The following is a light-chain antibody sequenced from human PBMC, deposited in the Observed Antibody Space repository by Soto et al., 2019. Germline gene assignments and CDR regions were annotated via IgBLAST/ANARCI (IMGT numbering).Light chain of an antibody. Sequence: EIVLTQSPGTLSLSPGERATLFCRASQSVSSNYLAWYQQKPGQAPRLLIYAASSRATGIPDRFSGSGSGTDFTLTISRLEPEDFAVYYCQQYGDSPMYTFGQGTKREIK. V-gene: IGKV3-20*01. CDR1: QSVSSNY. CDR2: AAS. J-gene: IGKJ2*01. CDR3: QQYGDSPMYT.